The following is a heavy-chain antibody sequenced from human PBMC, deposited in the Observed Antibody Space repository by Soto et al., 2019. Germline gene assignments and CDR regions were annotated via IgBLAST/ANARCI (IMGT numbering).Heavy chain of an antibody. V-gene: IGHV4-39*01. CDR1: GSAIMIRSYN. CDR2: IYYSGST. CDR3: ARWHDYGDYFDY. D-gene: IGHD4-17*01. Sequence: SEPLSRPFSSSGSAIMIRSYNWGWSLHPPGKGLEWIGSIYYSGSTYYNPSLKSRVTISVDTSKNQFSLKLSSVTAAETAVYYCARWHDYGDYFDYWGQGTLVTVSS. J-gene: IGHJ4*02.